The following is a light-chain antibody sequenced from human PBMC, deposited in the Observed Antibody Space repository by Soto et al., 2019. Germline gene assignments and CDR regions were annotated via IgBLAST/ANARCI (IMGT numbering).Light chain of an antibody. J-gene: IGLJ1*01. CDR3: QVWDIMTDNYV. Sequence: SYELTQSPSVSVAPEKTATITCGGNNIGNKRVHWYRQKPGQAPVLLISYDSDRPSGIPERFSGSNSGNTATLTISRVEAGDEADYYCQVWDIMTDNYVFGSGNKLTVL. CDR1: NIGNKR. V-gene: IGLV3-21*04. CDR2: YDS.